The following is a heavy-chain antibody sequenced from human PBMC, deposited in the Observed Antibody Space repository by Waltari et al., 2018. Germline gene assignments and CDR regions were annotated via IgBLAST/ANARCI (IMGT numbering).Heavy chain of an antibody. CDR1: GGSISSGDYY. Sequence: QVQLQESGPGLVEPSQTLSLTCTVFGGSISSGDYYWGWIRQPPGKGLEWIGFIYHSGNTHYNPSLKSRMTMSVDTSKNQFSLNLNSVNAADTAVYYCARGTHGFDPWGQGTLVTVSS. V-gene: IGHV4-30-4*08. CDR2: IYHSGNT. CDR3: ARGTHGFDP. J-gene: IGHJ5*02.